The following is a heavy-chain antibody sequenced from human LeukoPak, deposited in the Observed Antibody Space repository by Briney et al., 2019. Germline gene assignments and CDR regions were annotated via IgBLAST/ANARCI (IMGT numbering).Heavy chain of an antibody. Sequence: SETLSLTCTVSSGSITTSSHYWGWIRQSPGKKLEWIGSIVYSGTTFYNPSLKSRVIISIDTSKSQFSLRLSSVTAADTALYYCVRLNYRYGMDVWGQGTTVTVSS. CDR2: IVYSGTT. J-gene: IGHJ6*02. V-gene: IGHV4-39*07. CDR3: VRLNYRYGMDV. CDR1: SGSITTSSHY. D-gene: IGHD5-24*01.